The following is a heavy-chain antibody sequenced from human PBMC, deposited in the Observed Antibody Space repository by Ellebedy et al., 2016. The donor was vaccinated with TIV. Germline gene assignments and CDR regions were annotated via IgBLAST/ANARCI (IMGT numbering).Heavy chain of an antibody. CDR2: IYPGDSDT. CDR1: GYIFTNYW. Sequence: PGGSLRLSCHVSGYIFTNYWIGWVRQRPGEGLEWMGIIYPGDSDTRYSPSFQGQVTISADKSISTAYLQWSSLKASDTAMYYCARGTYSSSSLFDYWGQGTLVTVSS. V-gene: IGHV5-51*01. J-gene: IGHJ4*02. CDR3: ARGTYSSSSLFDY. D-gene: IGHD6-6*01.